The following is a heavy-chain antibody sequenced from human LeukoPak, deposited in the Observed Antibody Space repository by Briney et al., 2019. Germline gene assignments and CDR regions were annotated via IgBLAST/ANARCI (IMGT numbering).Heavy chain of an antibody. CDR3: ARGSKMLGYNWFDP. J-gene: IGHJ5*02. CDR2: INHSGST. V-gene: IGHV4-34*01. CDR1: GGSFSGYY. D-gene: IGHD1-26*01. Sequence: PSETLSLTCAVYGGSFSGYYWNWIRPPPGKGLEWIGEINHSGSTNYIPSLKSRVTISVDTSKNQFSLKLSCVTAADTAVYYCARGSKMLGYNWFDPWGQGTLVTVSS.